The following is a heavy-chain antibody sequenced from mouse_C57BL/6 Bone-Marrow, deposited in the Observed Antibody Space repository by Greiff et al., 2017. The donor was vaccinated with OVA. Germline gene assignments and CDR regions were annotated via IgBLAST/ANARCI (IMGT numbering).Heavy chain of an antibody. CDR1: GFNIKDDY. V-gene: IGHV14-4*01. J-gene: IGHJ4*01. CDR2: IYPENGDT. Sequence: EVQLQQSGAELVRPGASVKFSCTASGFNIKDDYMHWVKQRPEQGLEWIGRIYPENGDTEYASKFQGKATITADTSSNTAYLQLSSLTSEDSAVYYCGTWLMDYWGKGTSVTVSS. CDR3: GTWLMDY.